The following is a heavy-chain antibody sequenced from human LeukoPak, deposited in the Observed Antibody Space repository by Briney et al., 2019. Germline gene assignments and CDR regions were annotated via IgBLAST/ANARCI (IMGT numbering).Heavy chain of an antibody. V-gene: IGHV3-23*01. J-gene: IGHJ4*02. D-gene: IGHD3-9*01. Sequence: GGSLRLSCAASGFTFSSYAMSWVRHAPGKGLEWVSAISGSGGSTYYADSVKGRFTISRDNSKNTLYLQMNSLRAEDTAVYYCAKLSYDILTGPYYFDYWGQGTLVTVSS. CDR3: AKLSYDILTGPYYFDY. CDR1: GFTFSSYA. CDR2: ISGSGGST.